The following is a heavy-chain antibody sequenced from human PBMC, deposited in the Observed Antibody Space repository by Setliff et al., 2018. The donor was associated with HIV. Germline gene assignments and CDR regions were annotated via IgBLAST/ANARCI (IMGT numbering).Heavy chain of an antibody. J-gene: IGHJ5*02. V-gene: IGHV4-59*01. CDR2: IYYSGST. Sequence: SETLSLTCTVSGGSISSYYWSWIRQPPGKGLERIGYIYYSGSTNYNPSLKSRVTISVDTSKNQFSLKLSSVTAADTAVYYCASLPGYCSGGSCYSGWFDPWGQGTLVTVSS. CDR1: GGSISSYY. CDR3: ASLPGYCSGGSCYSGWFDP. D-gene: IGHD2-15*01.